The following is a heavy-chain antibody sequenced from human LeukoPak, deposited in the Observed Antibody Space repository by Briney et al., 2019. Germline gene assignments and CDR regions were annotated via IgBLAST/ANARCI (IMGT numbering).Heavy chain of an antibody. V-gene: IGHV3-30-3*02. CDR3: AKYGSGTYYNGLH. Sequence: PGGSLTLSCAASGFTFSSYAMHWVRQAPAKGLEWVAVISYDGSNKYYADSVKGRFTISRDISKSTLYLQMNSLRDEDTALYYCAKYGSGTYYNGLHWGQGTLVTVSS. D-gene: IGHD3-10*01. CDR1: GFTFSSYA. J-gene: IGHJ4*02. CDR2: ISYDGSNK.